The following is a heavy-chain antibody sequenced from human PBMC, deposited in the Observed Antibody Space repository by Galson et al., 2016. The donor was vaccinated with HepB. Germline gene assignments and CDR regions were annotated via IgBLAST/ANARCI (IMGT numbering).Heavy chain of an antibody. CDR3: ARSRRWQWTDAFDI. CDR2: IYPGDSET. Sequence: QSGAEVKKPGESLRISCKASRYRFTNYWIGWVRQMPGKGLDWMGIIYPGDSETKYTPSFQGQVTISVDRSISTAYLQWSSLKASDTAIYFCARSRRWQWTDAFDIWGQGTMVTVAS. D-gene: IGHD6-19*01. J-gene: IGHJ3*02. V-gene: IGHV5-51*01. CDR1: RYRFTNYW.